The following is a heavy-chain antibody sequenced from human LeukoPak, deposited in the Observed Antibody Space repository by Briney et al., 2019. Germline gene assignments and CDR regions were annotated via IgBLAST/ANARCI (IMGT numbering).Heavy chain of an antibody. CDR2: IYTSGST. V-gene: IGHV4-4*07. CDR1: GGSISNYY. D-gene: IGHD1-26*01. Sequence: PSETLSLTCTVSGGSISNYYWSWIRQPAGKGLEWIGRIYTSGSTNYNPSLKSRVTMSVDKSKNQFSLKLSSVTAADTAVYHCARGGSGSYASFDCWGQGTLVTVSS. CDR3: ARGGSGSYASFDC. J-gene: IGHJ4*02.